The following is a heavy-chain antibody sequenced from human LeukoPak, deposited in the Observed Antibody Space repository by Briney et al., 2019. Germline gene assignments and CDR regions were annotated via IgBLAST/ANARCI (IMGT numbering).Heavy chain of an antibody. CDR1: GFTFSSYS. J-gene: IGHJ4*02. CDR3: ARDNYDSSGPPEDY. CDR2: ISSSSSYI. V-gene: IGHV3-21*01. D-gene: IGHD3-22*01. Sequence: GGSLRLSCAASGFTFSSYSMNWVRQAPGKGLEWVSSISSSSSYIYYADSVKGRFTISRDNAKNSLYLQMDSLRAEDTAVYYCARDNYDSSGPPEDYWGQGTLVTVSS.